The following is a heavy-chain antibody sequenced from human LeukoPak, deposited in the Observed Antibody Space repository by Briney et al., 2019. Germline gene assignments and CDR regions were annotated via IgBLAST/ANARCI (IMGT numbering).Heavy chain of an antibody. CDR1: GGSINSNNW. Sequence: ASETLSLTCGVSGGSINSNNWWSWVRQPPGKGLEWIGEIYHTGTTNSNPSLKSRANISVDKSKNQFSLKLSSVTAADTAVYYCARAAAGIHYWGQGTLVTVSS. J-gene: IGHJ4*02. D-gene: IGHD6-13*01. CDR3: ARAAAGIHY. V-gene: IGHV4-4*02. CDR2: IYHTGTT.